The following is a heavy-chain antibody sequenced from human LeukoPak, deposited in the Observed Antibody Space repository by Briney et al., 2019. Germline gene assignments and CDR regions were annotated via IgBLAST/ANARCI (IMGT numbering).Heavy chain of an antibody. D-gene: IGHD3-10*01. CDR2: IYYSGST. V-gene: IGHV4-39*07. J-gene: IGHJ4*02. CDR1: GGSISSSYY. Sequence: SETLSLTCTVSGGSISSSYYWGWIRQPPGKGLEWIGSIYYSGSTYYNPSLKSRVTISVDTSKNQFSLKLSSVTAADTAVYYCARRITMVRGVHDYWGQGTLVTVSS. CDR3: ARRITMVRGVHDY.